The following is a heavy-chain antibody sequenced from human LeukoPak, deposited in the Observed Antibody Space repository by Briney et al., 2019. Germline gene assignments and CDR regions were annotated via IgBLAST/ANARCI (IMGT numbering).Heavy chain of an antibody. V-gene: IGHV4-39*07. D-gene: IGHD3-3*01. CDR3: ARVDFWSGYYSQAGETFDY. Sequence: SSETLSLTCTVSGGSINSSSYYWGWNRQPPGKGLEWIGSIYYSGTTYYNPSLKSRVTISIDTSKNQFSLKLSSVTTADTAVYYCARVDFWSGYYSQAGETFDYWGQGTLVTVSS. CDR1: GGSINSSSYY. CDR2: IYYSGTT. J-gene: IGHJ4*02.